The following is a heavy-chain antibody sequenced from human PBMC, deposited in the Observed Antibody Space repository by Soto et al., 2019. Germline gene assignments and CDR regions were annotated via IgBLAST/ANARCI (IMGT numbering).Heavy chain of an antibody. CDR3: AIDVTLPTTVTDHPYYYYYYRIDG. CDR1: GFHFSRYR. CDR2: ISSSSSCR. Sequence: GASLRFSCADSGFHFSRYRMSWVRQARGTGMDSVSSISSSSSCRYYAGSEKGRFTISRDKAKNALYLQSNVLRAEDGAGYWCAIDVTLPTTVTDHPYYYYYYRIDGCCEGTTV. J-gene: IGHJ6*02. V-gene: IGHV3-21*01. D-gene: IGHD4-17*01.